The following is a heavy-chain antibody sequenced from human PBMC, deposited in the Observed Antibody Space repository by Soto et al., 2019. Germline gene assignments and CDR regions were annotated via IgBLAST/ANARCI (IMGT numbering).Heavy chain of an antibody. D-gene: IGHD2-21*01. Sequence: QVQLRESGPGLVKTSGTLSLTCAVSGGSISSTNWWTWVRQPPGKGLEWIGEIYHSGIPPYSPSLRGRATISVDKSNNQFSLRLRCVAAADTAVYYCATLPPRIVVALLPIPTWGQGILVTVSS. J-gene: IGHJ5*02. V-gene: IGHV4-4*02. CDR1: GGSISSTNW. CDR3: ATLPPRIVVALLPIPT. CDR2: IYHSGIP.